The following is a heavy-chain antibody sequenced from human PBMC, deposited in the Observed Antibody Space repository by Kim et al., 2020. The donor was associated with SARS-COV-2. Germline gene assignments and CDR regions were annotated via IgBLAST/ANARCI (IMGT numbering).Heavy chain of an antibody. D-gene: IGHD2-15*01. J-gene: IGHJ4*02. Sequence: VKGRFTSSRDNAKNSLYLQMNSLRAEDTAVYYCARDSCSGGSCYYNYFDYWGQGTLVTVSS. CDR3: ARDSCSGGSCYYNYFDY. V-gene: IGHV3-11*05.